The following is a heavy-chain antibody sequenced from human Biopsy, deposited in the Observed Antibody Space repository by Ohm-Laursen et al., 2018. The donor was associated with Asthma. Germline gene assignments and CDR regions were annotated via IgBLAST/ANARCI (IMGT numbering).Heavy chain of an antibody. Sequence: SETLSLTCTVSGDSINSYYWTWIRQPPGKGLEWIGYIYYTGTTNSNPSLKSRVTISIDPSKSQLSLRLTSMTAADTAVYYCASGPQWSGLDVWGQGTTVTVSS. CDR3: ASGPQWSGLDV. CDR1: GDSINSYY. D-gene: IGHD2-8*01. V-gene: IGHV4-59*12. J-gene: IGHJ6*02. CDR2: IYYTGTT.